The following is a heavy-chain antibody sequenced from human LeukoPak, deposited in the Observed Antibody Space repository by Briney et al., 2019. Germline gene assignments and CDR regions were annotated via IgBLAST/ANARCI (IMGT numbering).Heavy chain of an antibody. CDR1: GFTFSSDS. J-gene: IGHJ4*02. CDR2: ISRSGSYI. D-gene: IGHD1-1*01. V-gene: IGHV3-21*01. CDR3: ARDVTGTTRGIGIDY. Sequence: PGGSLRLSCAASGFTFSSDSMNWVRQAPGKGLEWVSFISRSGSYIYYADSVKGRFTISRDNAKNSLYLQMNSLRSEDTAVYYCARDVTGTTRGIGIDYWGQGTLVTVSS.